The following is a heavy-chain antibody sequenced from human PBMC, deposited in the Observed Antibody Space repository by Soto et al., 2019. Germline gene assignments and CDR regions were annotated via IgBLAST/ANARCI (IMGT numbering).Heavy chain of an antibody. Sequence: ARLVESGGGVVQPGRSLRLSCVASGFTFSSYGMQWVRQAPGKGLDWVAFISYGGKNQYYADSVKGRFTISRDDSKSMLYLQMNSLRPEDTAVYYCAKLMYSFDSSGFSVDYWGQGTLATVSS. CDR2: ISYGGKNQ. CDR3: AKLMYSFDSSGFSVDY. CDR1: GFTFSSYG. J-gene: IGHJ4*02. V-gene: IGHV3-30*18. D-gene: IGHD3-22*01.